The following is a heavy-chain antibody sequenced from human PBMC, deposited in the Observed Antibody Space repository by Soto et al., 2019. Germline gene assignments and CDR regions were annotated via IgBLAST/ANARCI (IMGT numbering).Heavy chain of an antibody. V-gene: IGHV1-69*13. CDR1: GGTFSSYA. D-gene: IGHD3-22*01. Sequence: SVKVSCKASGGTFSSYAISWVRQAPGQGLEWMGGIIPIFGTANYAQKFQGRVTITADESTSTAYMELSSLRSEDTAVYYCARDGYYDSTGYRSDFDYWGQGTLVTVSS. CDR3: ARDGYYDSTGYRSDFDY. CDR2: IIPIFGTA. J-gene: IGHJ4*02.